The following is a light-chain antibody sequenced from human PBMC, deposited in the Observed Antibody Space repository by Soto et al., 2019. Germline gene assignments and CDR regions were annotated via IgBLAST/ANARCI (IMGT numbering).Light chain of an antibody. CDR2: WAS. CDR3: QQYFFSPFT. Sequence: DIVMTQSPDSLAVSLGERATINCKSSQSVLYSSNNKDYLAWYQQKPGQPPKLLIYWASTRESGVPDRFSGSGSGTDFTLTISSLQAEDVALYYCQQYFFSPFTFAPGTKVDIK. V-gene: IGKV4-1*01. CDR1: QSVLYSSNNKDY. J-gene: IGKJ3*01.